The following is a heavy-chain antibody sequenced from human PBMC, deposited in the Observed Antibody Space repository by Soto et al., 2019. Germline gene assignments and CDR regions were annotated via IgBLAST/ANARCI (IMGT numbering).Heavy chain of an antibody. J-gene: IGHJ4*02. D-gene: IGHD6-19*01. CDR3: AKEYEYSSGWELIDY. CDR2: ISGSGIST. CDR1: GFTFSSYA. Sequence: EVQLLESGGGLVQSGGSLRLSCAASGFTFSSYAMRWVRQAPGKGLGWVSAISGSGISTYYAESVKGRFTISRDNSKNTLYLQMNSLRAEDTAVYYCAKEYEYSSGWELIDYWGQGTLVTVSS. V-gene: IGHV3-23*01.